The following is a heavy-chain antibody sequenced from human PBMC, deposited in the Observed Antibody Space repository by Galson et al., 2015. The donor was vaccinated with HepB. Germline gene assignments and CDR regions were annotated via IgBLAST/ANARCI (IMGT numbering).Heavy chain of an antibody. CDR1: GFTFRNYA. Sequence: SLRLSCAASGFTFRNYAMSWVRQAPGKGLEWVAAISASGGSTDYADSVKGRCTISRDNSKNTLYLQMSTLRAEDTAVYYCAKNPVQDASTWYFFDSWGQGTLVTVSS. J-gene: IGHJ4*02. V-gene: IGHV3-23*01. CDR2: ISASGGST. CDR3: AKNPVQDASTWYFFDS. D-gene: IGHD6-13*01.